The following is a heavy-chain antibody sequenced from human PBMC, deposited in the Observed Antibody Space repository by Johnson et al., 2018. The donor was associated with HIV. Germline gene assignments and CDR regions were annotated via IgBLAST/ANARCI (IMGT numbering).Heavy chain of an antibody. V-gene: IGHV3-30*19. D-gene: IGHD3-16*02. CDR1: GFTFSCYG. J-gene: IGHJ3*02. CDR3: TTAIVIDAFDI. Sequence: QVQLVESGGGVVQPGGSLRLSCAASGFTFSCYGMHWVRQAPGKGLEWVAVISYYGSNKYYADSVKGRFTISRDNAKNTLYLQMNSLTTEDTAVYYCTTAIVIDAFDIWGQGTMVTVSS. CDR2: ISYYGSNK.